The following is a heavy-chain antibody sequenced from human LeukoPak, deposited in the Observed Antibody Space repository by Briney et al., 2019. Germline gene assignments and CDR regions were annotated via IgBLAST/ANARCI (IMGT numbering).Heavy chain of an antibody. CDR3: ARQTGSGLFILP. D-gene: IGHD3/OR15-3a*01. J-gene: IGHJ4*02. CDR1: GDSISSSTYY. CDR2: IYYSGNT. V-gene: IGHV4-39*01. Sequence: SETLSLTCTVSGDSISSSTYYWGWIRQPPGKGLEWIGSIYYSGNTYYNASLKSQVSISIDTSKNQFSLKLTSVTAADTAVYYCARQTGSGLFILPGGQGTLVTVSS.